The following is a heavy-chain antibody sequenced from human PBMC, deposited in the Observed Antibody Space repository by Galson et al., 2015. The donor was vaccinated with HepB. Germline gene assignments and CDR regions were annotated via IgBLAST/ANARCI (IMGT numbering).Heavy chain of an antibody. CDR1: GFNFSSYG. V-gene: IGHV3-33*01. D-gene: IGHD6-13*01. CDR2: IWYDGSNK. J-gene: IGHJ5*02. CDR3: ARDRRGIGARGTYNWFDP. Sequence: SLRLSCAASGFNFSSYGMHWVRQAPGKGLEWVAVIWYDGSNKYYVDSVKGRFTISRDNSKNTLYLQMNSLRAEDTAVYYCARDRRGIGARGTYNWFDPWGQGTLVTVSS.